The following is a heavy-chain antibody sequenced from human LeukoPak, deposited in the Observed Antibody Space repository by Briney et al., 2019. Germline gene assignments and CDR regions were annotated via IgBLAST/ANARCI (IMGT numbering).Heavy chain of an antibody. CDR2: IIPIFGTA. CDR3: AARSGYYPDAFDI. V-gene: IGHV1-69*05. D-gene: IGHD3-22*01. Sequence: SVKVSCKASGGTFSSYATSWVRQAPGQGLEWMGRIIPIFGTANYAQKFQGRVTITTDESTSTAYMELSSLRSEDTAVYYCAARSGYYPDAFDIWGQGTMVTVSS. J-gene: IGHJ3*02. CDR1: GGTFSSYA.